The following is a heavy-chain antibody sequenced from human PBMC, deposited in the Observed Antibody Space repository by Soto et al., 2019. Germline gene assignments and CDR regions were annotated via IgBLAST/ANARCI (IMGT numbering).Heavy chain of an antibody. Sequence: ASVKVSCKASGYTFTSHYMHWVRQAPGQGLEWMGIINPSGGSRSYAQKFQGRVTMTRDTSTSTVYMELSSLRSEDTAVYYCARLGSSGWYEIWGQGTLVTVS. CDR3: ARLGSSGWYEI. CDR2: INPSGGSR. CDR1: GYTFTSHY. D-gene: IGHD6-19*01. V-gene: IGHV1-46*01. J-gene: IGHJ4*02.